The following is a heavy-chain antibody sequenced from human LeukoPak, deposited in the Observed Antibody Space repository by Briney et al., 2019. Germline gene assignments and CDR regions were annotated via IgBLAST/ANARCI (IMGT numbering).Heavy chain of an antibody. Sequence: SETLSLTCTVSGYSISTGYYWDWIRQPPGKGLEWIGTFYHGGSTYYNPSLKSRVTISVDTSKNQFSLKLSSVTAADTAVYYCARDVRNYYDSSGYYLFDYWGQGTLVTVSS. J-gene: IGHJ4*02. V-gene: IGHV4-38-2*02. D-gene: IGHD3-22*01. CDR1: GYSISTGYY. CDR3: ARDVRNYYDSSGYYLFDY. CDR2: FYHGGST.